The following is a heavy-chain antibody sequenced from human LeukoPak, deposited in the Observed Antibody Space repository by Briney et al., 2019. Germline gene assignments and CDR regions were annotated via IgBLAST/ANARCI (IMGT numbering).Heavy chain of an antibody. CDR2: INHSGST. D-gene: IGHD2-15*01. CDR1: GGSFSGYY. V-gene: IGHV4-34*01. CDR3: ARAYCSGGSCYWYFDL. Sequence: SETLSLTCAVYGGSFSGYYWSWIRLPPGKGLEWIGEINHSGSTNYNPSLKSRVTISVDTSKNQFSLKLSSVTAADTAVYYCARAYCSGGSCYWYFDLWGRGTLVTVSS. J-gene: IGHJ2*01.